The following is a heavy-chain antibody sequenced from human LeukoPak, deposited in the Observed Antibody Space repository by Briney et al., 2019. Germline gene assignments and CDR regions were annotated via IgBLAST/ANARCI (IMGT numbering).Heavy chain of an antibody. J-gene: IGHJ4*02. V-gene: IGHV3-43*01. D-gene: IGHD3-10*01. CDR1: GFTFDDYT. Sequence: GGSLRLSCAASGFTFDDYTMHWVRQAPGKGLEWVSLISWDGGSTYYADSVKGRFTISRDNSKNSLYLQMNSLRTEDTALYYCAKAIYGSGSAYFDYWGQGTLVTVSS. CDR2: ISWDGGST. CDR3: AKAIYGSGSAYFDY.